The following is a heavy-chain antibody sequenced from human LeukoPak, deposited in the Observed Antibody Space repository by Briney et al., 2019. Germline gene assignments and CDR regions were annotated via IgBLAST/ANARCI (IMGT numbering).Heavy chain of an antibody. CDR2: INHSGST. Sequence: KPSEALSLTCAVYGGSFSGYYWSWIRQPPGKGLEWIGEINHSGSTNYNPSLKSRVTISVDTSENQFSLKLSSVTAADTAVYYCARVRFLEWFLYYFDYWGQGTLVTVSS. CDR1: GGSFSGYY. V-gene: IGHV4-34*01. CDR3: ARVRFLEWFLYYFDY. D-gene: IGHD3-3*01. J-gene: IGHJ4*02.